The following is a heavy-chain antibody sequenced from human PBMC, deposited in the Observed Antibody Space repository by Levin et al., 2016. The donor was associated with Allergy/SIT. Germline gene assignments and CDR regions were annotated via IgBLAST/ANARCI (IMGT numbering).Heavy chain of an antibody. Sequence: WVRQAPGQGLEWMGWINPNSGGTNYAQKFQGWVTMTRDTSISTAYMELSRLRSDDTAVYYCAMGHDSSGYYYFDYWGQGTLVTVSS. CDR2: INPNSGGT. V-gene: IGHV1-2*04. CDR3: AMGHDSSGYYYFDY. J-gene: IGHJ4*02. D-gene: IGHD3-22*01.